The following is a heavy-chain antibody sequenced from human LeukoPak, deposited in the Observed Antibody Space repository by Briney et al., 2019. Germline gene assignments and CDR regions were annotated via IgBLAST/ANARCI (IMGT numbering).Heavy chain of an antibody. D-gene: IGHD5-18*01. V-gene: IGHV3-48*01. CDR3: ARDHNYAFDY. Sequence: GGSLRLSCAASGFTFSSYSMNWVRQAPGKGLEWVSYISSISGTINYADSVKGRFTVSGDNARNSLFLQMNSLRAEDTAVYYCARDHNYAFDYWGQGTLVTVSS. J-gene: IGHJ4*02. CDR1: GFTFSSYS. CDR2: ISSISGTI.